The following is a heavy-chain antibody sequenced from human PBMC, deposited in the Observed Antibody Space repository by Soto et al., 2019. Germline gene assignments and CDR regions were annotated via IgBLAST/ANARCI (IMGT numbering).Heavy chain of an antibody. Sequence: QVQLQESGPGLVKPSQTLSLTCTVSGGSISSGGYYWSWIRQHPGKGLEWIGYIYYSGSTYYNPSLKSRVTISVETSKNQFSLKLSSVTAADTAVYYCARDQTGTTDYWYFDLWGRGTLVTVSS. J-gene: IGHJ2*01. D-gene: IGHD1-7*01. V-gene: IGHV4-31*03. CDR2: IYYSGST. CDR1: GGSISSGGYY. CDR3: ARDQTGTTDYWYFDL.